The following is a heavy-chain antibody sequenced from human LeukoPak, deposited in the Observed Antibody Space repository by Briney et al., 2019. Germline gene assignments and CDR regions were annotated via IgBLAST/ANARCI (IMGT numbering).Heavy chain of an antibody. CDR1: GGSFSGYY. CDR2: INESGST. Sequence: SETLSLTCGVSGGSFSGYYWSWIRQSPGKGLEWIGEINESGSTDYNPSLMSRVTISVDTSKNQFSLKLSSVTAADTAVYYCARGRNRIAARDLDYWGQGTLVTVSS. CDR3: ARGRNRIAARDLDY. D-gene: IGHD6-6*01. J-gene: IGHJ4*02. V-gene: IGHV4-34*01.